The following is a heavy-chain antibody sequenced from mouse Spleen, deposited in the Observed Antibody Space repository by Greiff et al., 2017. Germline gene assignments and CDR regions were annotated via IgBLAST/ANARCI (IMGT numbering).Heavy chain of an antibody. CDR3: ARGYGNYDAMDY. D-gene: IGHD2-10*02. V-gene: IGHV1-69*01. CDR1: GYTFTDYW. J-gene: IGHJ4*01. CDR2: IDTSDSYT. Sequence: VQLQQPGAELVMPGASVKMSCKASGYTFTDYWMHWVKQRPGQGLEWIGAIDTSDSYTSYNQKFKGKATLTVDESSSTAYMQLSSLTSEDSAVYYCARGYGNYDAMDYWGQGTSVTVSS.